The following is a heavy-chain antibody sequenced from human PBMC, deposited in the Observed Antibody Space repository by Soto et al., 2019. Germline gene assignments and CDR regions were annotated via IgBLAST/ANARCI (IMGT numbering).Heavy chain of an antibody. CDR1: SYVIESGHY. CDR3: ARSRQYYTPGSSPLDY. Sequence: SETLSLTCVVSSYVIESGHYWGWVRQPPGKGLEWVGSIYDSGTTYYNPSLRSRVTISADTSKNQFSLSLTSLTAADTAVYYCARSRQYYTPGSSPLDYWGPGTMVTVSS. J-gene: IGHJ3*01. V-gene: IGHV4-38-2*01. D-gene: IGHD3-3*01. CDR2: IYDSGTT.